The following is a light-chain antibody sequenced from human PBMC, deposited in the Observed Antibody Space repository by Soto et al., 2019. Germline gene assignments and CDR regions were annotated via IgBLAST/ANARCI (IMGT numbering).Light chain of an antibody. V-gene: IGKV3-20*01. CDR1: QSVSSNY. Sequence: PGERAALSCRASQSVSSNYLAWYQQRPGQAPRLLIYGASSRATGIPDRFSGSGSGTDFTLTISRLEPEDFAVYYCQQYGNSPQTFGQGTKVEVK. CDR2: GAS. J-gene: IGKJ1*01. CDR3: QQYGNSPQT.